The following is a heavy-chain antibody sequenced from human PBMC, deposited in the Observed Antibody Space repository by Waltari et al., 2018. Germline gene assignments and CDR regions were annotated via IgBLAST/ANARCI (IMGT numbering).Heavy chain of an antibody. D-gene: IGHD4-17*01. CDR3: ASAVTTFYYYYYMDV. CDR2: IIPILGIA. Sequence: QVQLVQSGAEVKKPGSSVTVSCKASGGTFSSYAIGWVRQTPGQGLEWMGGIIPILGIANYAQKFQGRVTITADKSTSTAYMELSSLRSEDTAVYYCASAVTTFYYYYYMDVWGKGTTVTVSS. CDR1: GGTFSSYA. V-gene: IGHV1-69*10. J-gene: IGHJ6*03.